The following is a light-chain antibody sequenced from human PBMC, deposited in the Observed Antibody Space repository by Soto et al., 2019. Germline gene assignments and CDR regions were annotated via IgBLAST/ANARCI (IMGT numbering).Light chain of an antibody. CDR2: AAS. Sequence: DIQMTQSPSSLPASVGDRVTITCRASQSISTYLNWYQQKPGKAPKLLIYAASNLQSGVPSRFSGSGSGTDLTLTISSLQTDDFATYYCQQSHSDPGTFGQGTRLEIK. V-gene: IGKV1-39*01. CDR1: QSISTY. CDR3: QQSHSDPGT. J-gene: IGKJ5*01.